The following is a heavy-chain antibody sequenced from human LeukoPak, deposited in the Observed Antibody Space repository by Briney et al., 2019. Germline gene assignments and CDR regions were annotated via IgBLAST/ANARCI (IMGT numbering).Heavy chain of an antibody. CDR1: GYSFTNYY. J-gene: IGHJ4*02. CDR3: ARTRGYYFDY. CDR2: INPSGGST. Sequence: ASMKVSCKASGYSFTNYYMHWVRQAPGQGLEWMGMINPSGGSTTYAQKFQGRVTMTRDMSTSTVYMELSSLTSEDTAVYYCARTRGYYFDYWGQGTLVTVSS. V-gene: IGHV1-46*01.